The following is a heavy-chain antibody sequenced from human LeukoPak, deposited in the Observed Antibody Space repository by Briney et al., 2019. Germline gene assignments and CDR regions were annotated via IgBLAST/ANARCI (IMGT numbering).Heavy chain of an antibody. J-gene: IGHJ5*02. CDR3: AKRAVTTAGDLWFDP. CDR2: IYSSGST. V-gene: IGHV4-59*08. CDR1: GGSINNNY. Sequence: SETLSLTCTVSGGSINNNYWGWFRQPPGKGLEWLGYIYSSGSTTYDPSLESRLAVSIDTSKNHFSLKLSSVTAADTAVYFCAKRAVTTAGDLWFDPWGQGTLVTVSS. D-gene: IGHD2-21*01.